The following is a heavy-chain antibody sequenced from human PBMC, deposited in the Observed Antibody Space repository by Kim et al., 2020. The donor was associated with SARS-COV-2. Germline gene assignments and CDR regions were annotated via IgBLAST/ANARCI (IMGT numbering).Heavy chain of an antibody. CDR3: ARSFLSPFDD. CDR2: ITRNGFS. CDR1: GFIFSDFE. V-gene: IGHV3-48*03. J-gene: IGHJ4*02. Sequence: GGSLRLSCEASGFIFSDFEMNWVRQTPGRGLEWVSFITRNGFSTHYAESVKGRFIISRDNAKKSLHLQMNSLRDEDTGVYYCARSFLSPFDDCVQGTRVTVSS. D-gene: IGHD3-16*02.